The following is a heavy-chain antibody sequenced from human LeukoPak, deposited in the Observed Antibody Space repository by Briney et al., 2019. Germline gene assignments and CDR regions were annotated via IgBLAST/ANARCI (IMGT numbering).Heavy chain of an antibody. CDR3: AKGYCSGGSCYLLFDY. CDR1: GFTFSSYA. Sequence: GGSLRLSCAASGFTFSSYAMSWVRQAPGKGLEWVSAISGSGGSTYYADSVKGRFTISRDNSKNTLYLQMNSLRVEDTAVYYCAKGYCSGGSCYLLFDYWGQGTLVTVSS. CDR2: ISGSGGST. J-gene: IGHJ4*02. V-gene: IGHV3-23*01. D-gene: IGHD2-15*01.